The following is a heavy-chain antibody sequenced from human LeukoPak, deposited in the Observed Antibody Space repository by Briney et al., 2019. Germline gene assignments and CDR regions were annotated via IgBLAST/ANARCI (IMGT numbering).Heavy chain of an antibody. V-gene: IGHV4-30-2*01. CDR3: ARDSYYGSGRPSAWFDP. D-gene: IGHD3-10*01. CDR1: GGSISSGGYS. CDR2: IYHSGST. J-gene: IGHJ5*02. Sequence: SQTLSLTCAVSGGSISSGGYSWSWIRQPPGKGLEWIGYIYHSGSTYYNPSLKSRVTISVDRSKNQFSLKLSSVTAADTAVYYCARDSYYGSGRPSAWFDPWGQGTLVTVSS.